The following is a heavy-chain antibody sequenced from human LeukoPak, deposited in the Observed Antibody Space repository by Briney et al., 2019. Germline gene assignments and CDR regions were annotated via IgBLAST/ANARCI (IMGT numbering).Heavy chain of an antibody. CDR2: IYYSGST. J-gene: IGHJ4*02. D-gene: IGHD2-8*01. CDR3: ARVYGDY. Sequence: SETLSLTCTVSGGSISSYYWSWIRQPPGKGLEWIGYIYYSGSTNYKPSLKSRVTISVDTSKNQFSLKLNSVTAADTAVYYCARVYGDYWGQGTLVTVSS. CDR1: GGSISSYY. V-gene: IGHV4-59*01.